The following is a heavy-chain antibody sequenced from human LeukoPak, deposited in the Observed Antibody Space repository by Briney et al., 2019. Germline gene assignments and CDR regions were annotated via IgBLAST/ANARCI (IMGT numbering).Heavy chain of an antibody. CDR2: IIPILGIA. CDR1: GGTFSSYA. CDR3: ARNPPRYFN. J-gene: IGHJ4*02. Sequence: SVKVSCKASGGTFSSYAISWVRQAPGQGLEWMGRIIPILGIANYAQKFQGRVTITADKSTSTAYMELNSLRAEDTAVYYCARNPPRYFNWGQGTLVTVSS. D-gene: IGHD1-26*01. V-gene: IGHV1-69*04.